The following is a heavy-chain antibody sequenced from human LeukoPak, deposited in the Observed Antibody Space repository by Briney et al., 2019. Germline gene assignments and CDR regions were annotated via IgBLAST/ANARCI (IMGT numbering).Heavy chain of an antibody. J-gene: IGHJ4*02. CDR2: IRSKAHGGTT. CDR1: GFTFADYA. CDR3: TRAGRYCSGGSCYSFY. D-gene: IGHD2-15*01. Sequence: PGGSLRLSCTASGFTFADYAMSWFRQAPGEGLEWVGFIRSKAHGGTTEYAASVKGRFTISRDDSTSIAYLQMDSLKTEDTAVYYCTRAGRYCSGGSCYSFYWGQGTLVTVSS. V-gene: IGHV3-49*03.